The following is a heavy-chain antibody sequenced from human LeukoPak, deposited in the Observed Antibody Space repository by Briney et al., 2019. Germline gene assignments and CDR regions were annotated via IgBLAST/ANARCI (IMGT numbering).Heavy chain of an antibody. CDR1: GFTFSSYS. V-gene: IGHV3-21*01. CDR2: ISSSSSYI. J-gene: IGHJ5*02. Sequence: GGSLRLSCAASGFTFSSYSMNWVRQAPGKGLEWVSSISSSSSYIYYADSVKGRFTISRDNAKNSLYLQMHSLRAEDTAVYYCARGSADFWSGYYNWFDPWGQGTLVTVSS. D-gene: IGHD3-3*01. CDR3: ARGSADFWSGYYNWFDP.